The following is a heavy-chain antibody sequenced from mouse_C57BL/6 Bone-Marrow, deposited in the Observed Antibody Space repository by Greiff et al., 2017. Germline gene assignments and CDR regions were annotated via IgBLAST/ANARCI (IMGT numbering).Heavy chain of an antibody. Sequence: QVQLQQPGAELVKPGASVKLSCKASGYTFTSYWMHWVKQRPGQGLEWIGMIHPNSGSTNYNEKFKSKATLTVDKSSSTAYMQLSILPSEDSAVYYCARWDYYGSTWYFDVWGTGTTVTVSS. D-gene: IGHD1-1*01. V-gene: IGHV1-64*01. J-gene: IGHJ1*03. CDR3: ARWDYYGSTWYFDV. CDR1: GYTFTSYW. CDR2: IHPNSGST.